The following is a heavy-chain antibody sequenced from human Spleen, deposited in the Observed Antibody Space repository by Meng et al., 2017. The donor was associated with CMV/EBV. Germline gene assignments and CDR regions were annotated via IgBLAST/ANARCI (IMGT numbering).Heavy chain of an antibody. CDR3: ARKNIAVSGSFVY. Sequence: GSLRLSCAVSGGSISNSNWWSWVRQPPGKGLEWIGETYHSARTNYNPFLKSRVTISVDKSKNQFSLKLSSVTAADTAVYFCARKNIAVSGSFVYWGQGTLVTVSS. D-gene: IGHD6-19*01. J-gene: IGHJ4*02. CDR2: TYHSART. V-gene: IGHV4-4*01. CDR1: GGSISNSNW.